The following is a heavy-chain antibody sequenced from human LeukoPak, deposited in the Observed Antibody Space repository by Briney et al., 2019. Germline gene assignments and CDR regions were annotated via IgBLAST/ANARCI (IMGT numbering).Heavy chain of an antibody. CDR1: GFTFSSYD. V-gene: IGHV3-13*01. J-gene: IGHJ6*02. D-gene: IGHD3-10*01. CDR3: ARVLGSGSYGMDV. CDR2: IGTAGDT. Sequence: GGSLRLSCAASGFTFSSYDMHWVRQATGKGLECVSAIGTAGDTYYSGSVKGRFTISRENAKNSLYLQMNSLRAGDTAVYYCARVLGSGSYGMDVWGQGTTVTVSS.